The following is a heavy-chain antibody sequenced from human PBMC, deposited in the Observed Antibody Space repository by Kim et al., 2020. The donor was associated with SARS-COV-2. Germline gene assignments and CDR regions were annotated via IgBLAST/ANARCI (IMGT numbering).Heavy chain of an antibody. J-gene: IGHJ3*02. CDR3: AWDSSGWYAFDI. CDR1: GGTFSSYA. D-gene: IGHD6-19*01. V-gene: IGHV1-69*13. Sequence: SVKVSCKASGGTFSSYAISWVRQAPGQGLEWMGGIIPIFGTANYAQKFQGRVTITADESTSTAYMELSSLRSEDTAVYYCAWDSSGWYAFDIWGQGTMVTVSS. CDR2: IIPIFGTA.